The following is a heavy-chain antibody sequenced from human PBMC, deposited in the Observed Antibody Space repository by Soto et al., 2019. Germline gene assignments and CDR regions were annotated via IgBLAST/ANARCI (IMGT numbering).Heavy chain of an antibody. CDR3: AFKGNLHSQY. Sequence: GGSLRLSCAVSGFTFSGYAITWVRQAPWKGLEWVSVISTSGDRPDYADSVKGRFTISRDNSKNMLYLQMNSLRVEDTAIYYFAFKGNLHSQYGGRGAPVTVSS. D-gene: IGHD3-10*01. CDR1: GFTFSGYA. V-gene: IGHV3-23*01. CDR2: ISTSGDRP. J-gene: IGHJ4*01.